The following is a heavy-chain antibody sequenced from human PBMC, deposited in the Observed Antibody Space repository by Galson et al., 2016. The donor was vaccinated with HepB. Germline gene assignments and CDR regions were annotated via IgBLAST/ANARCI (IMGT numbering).Heavy chain of an antibody. J-gene: IGHJ4*02. V-gene: IGHV1-18*01. Sequence: SVKVSCKASGYTFSSYGISWVRQAPGQGLEWMGWISAYKGNTNYAQKLQGRGTMTTDTSTSTAYMELRSLRSDDTAVYYCARSGRFLEWLLNLDYWGQGTLVTVFS. CDR2: ISAYKGNT. CDR1: GYTFSSYG. D-gene: IGHD3-3*01. CDR3: ARSGRFLEWLLNLDY.